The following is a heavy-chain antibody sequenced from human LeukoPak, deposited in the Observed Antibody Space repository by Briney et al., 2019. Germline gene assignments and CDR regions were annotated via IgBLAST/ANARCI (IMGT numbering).Heavy chain of an antibody. D-gene: IGHD6-6*01. V-gene: IGHV3-7*01. CDR1: GFPFSIYE. Sequence: GGSLRLSCAVSGFPFSIYEMIWVRQAPGKGLEWVANINEDASKKYYVDSVEGRFTISRDDAKNSLYLQMNSLRAEDTAMYYCATSTYSSSPSWGQGTLVTVSS. CDR3: ATSTYSSSPS. J-gene: IGHJ5*02. CDR2: INEDASKK.